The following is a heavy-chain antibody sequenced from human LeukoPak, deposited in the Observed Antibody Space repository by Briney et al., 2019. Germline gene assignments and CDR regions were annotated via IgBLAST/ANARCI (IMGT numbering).Heavy chain of an antibody. Sequence: ASVKVSCKASGGTFSSYAISWVRQAPGQGLEWMGGIIPIFGTANYAQKFQGRVTITADKSTSTAYMELSSLRSEDTAVYYCAREPPRGYSSPGITDWFDPWGQGTLVTVSS. CDR2: IIPIFGTA. V-gene: IGHV1-69*06. CDR3: AREPPRGYSSPGITDWFDP. J-gene: IGHJ5*02. CDR1: GGTFSSYA. D-gene: IGHD5-12*01.